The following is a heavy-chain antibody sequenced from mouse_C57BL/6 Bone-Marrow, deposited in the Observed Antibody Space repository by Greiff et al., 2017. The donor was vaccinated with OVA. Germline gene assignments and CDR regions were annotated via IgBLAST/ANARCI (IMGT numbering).Heavy chain of an antibody. CDR2: IDPSDSYT. J-gene: IGHJ1*03. V-gene: IGHV1-59*01. CDR3: ARRGFDV. CDR1: GYTFTSYW. Sequence: QVQLQQPGAELVRPGTSVKLSCKASGYTFTSYWMHWVKQRPGQGLEWIGVIDPSDSYTNYNQKFKGKATLTVDTSSSTAYMQLSSLTSEDSAVYYCARRGFDVWGTGTTVTVSS.